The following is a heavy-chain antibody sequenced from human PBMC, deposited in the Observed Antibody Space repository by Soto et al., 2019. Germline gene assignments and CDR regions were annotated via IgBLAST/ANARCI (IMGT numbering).Heavy chain of an antibody. CDR3: ARSIVGPITRDFDY. J-gene: IGHJ4*02. D-gene: IGHD1-26*01. V-gene: IGHV3-21*01. CDR1: EFTFTSHS. CDR2: ISSSSTYI. Sequence: EVQLVESGGGLVKPGGSLRLSCAASEFTFTSHSMNWVRQAPGKGLELVSPISSSSTYIFYADSVKGRFTISRDNAKDSLYLQMNSLRAEDTAVYYCARSIVGPITRDFDYWGQGTVVTVSS.